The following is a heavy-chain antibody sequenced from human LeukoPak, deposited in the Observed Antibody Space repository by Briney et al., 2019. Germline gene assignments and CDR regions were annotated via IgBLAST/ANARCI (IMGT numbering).Heavy chain of an antibody. CDR2: IYSGGST. CDR3: ARGAFAVVSPLEY. V-gene: IGHV3-53*04. D-gene: IGHD3-3*01. CDR1: GFTVSSNY. Sequence: GGSLRLSCAASGFTVSSNYMSWVRQAPGKGLEWVSVIYSGGSTYYADSVKGRFTISRHNSKNTLYLQMNSLRAEDTAVYYCARGAFAVVSPLEYWGQGTLVTVSS. J-gene: IGHJ4*02.